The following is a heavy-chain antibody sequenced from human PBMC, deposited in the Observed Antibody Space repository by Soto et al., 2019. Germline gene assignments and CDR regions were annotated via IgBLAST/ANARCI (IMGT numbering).Heavy chain of an antibody. CDR1: GFTFSSYW. CDR3: AGVVRYDRSGYGRDY. D-gene: IGHD3-22*01. Sequence: GGSLRLSCAASGFTFSSYWMSWVRQAPGKGLEWVANIKQDGSEKYYVDSVKGRFTISRDNAKNSLYLQMNSLRAEDTAVYYCAGVVRYDRSGYGRDYWGQGTLVTVSS. V-gene: IGHV3-7*01. CDR2: IKQDGSEK. J-gene: IGHJ4*02.